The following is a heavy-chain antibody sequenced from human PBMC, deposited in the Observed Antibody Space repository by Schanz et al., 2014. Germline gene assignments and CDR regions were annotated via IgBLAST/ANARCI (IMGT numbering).Heavy chain of an antibody. V-gene: IGHV1-46*03. J-gene: IGHJ4*02. CDR1: GYTLTDLS. D-gene: IGHD6-19*01. Sequence: QVPLVQSGAEVKKPGASVKVSCKVSGYTLTDLSMHWVRQAPGKGLEWMGIINPSGGSTSYAQKFQGRVTMTRDTSTSTVYMYLSSLRSEDTAVYYCARRYSSGWYEFDYWGQGTLVTVSS. CDR3: ARRYSSGWYEFDY. CDR2: INPSGGST.